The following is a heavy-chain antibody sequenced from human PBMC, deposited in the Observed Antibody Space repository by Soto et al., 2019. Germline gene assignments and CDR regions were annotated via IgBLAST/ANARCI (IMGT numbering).Heavy chain of an antibody. CDR3: ARDREAGYNFYYGMDV. D-gene: IGHD6-19*01. CDR1: GADINTYS. J-gene: IGHJ6*02. V-gene: IGHV4-4*07. CDR2: IYTSASI. Sequence: SETLSLTCIVSGADINTYSCTWSRQPAGKGLEWIGRIYTSASINYNPSLKGRVTLSVDTSTNQVSLRLASVTAADTAIYYCARDREAGYNFYYGMDVWGQGTTVTVSS.